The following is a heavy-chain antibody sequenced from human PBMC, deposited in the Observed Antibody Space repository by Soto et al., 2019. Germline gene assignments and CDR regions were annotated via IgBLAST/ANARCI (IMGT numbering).Heavy chain of an antibody. CDR3: ARDLSPGEAFDI. D-gene: IGHD3-9*01. V-gene: IGHV3-21*01. CDR1: GFTFSSYS. J-gene: IGHJ3*02. CDR2: ISSSSYI. Sequence: GGSLRLSCAASGFTFSSYSMNWVRQAPGKGLEWVSSISSSSYIYYADSVKGRFTISRDNAKNSLYLQMNSLRAEDTAVYYCARDLSPGEAFDIWGQGTMVTVSS.